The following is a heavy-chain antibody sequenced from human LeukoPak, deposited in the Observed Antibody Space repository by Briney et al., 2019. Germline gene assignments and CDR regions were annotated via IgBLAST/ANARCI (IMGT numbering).Heavy chain of an antibody. V-gene: IGHV4-4*07. J-gene: IGHJ6*03. Sequence: SETLSLTCTVSGGSISSYYWSWIRQPAGKGLEWIGRISNSGSTNYNPSLKSRVTISVDTSKNQFSLKLSSVTAADTAVYYCARDSGSGWSVYYYYYYMDVWGKGTTVTVSS. CDR2: ISNSGST. D-gene: IGHD6-19*01. CDR1: GGSISSYY. CDR3: ARDSGSGWSVYYYYYYMDV.